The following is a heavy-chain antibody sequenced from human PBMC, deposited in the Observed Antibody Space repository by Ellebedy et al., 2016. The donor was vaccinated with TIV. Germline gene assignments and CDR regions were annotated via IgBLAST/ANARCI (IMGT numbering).Heavy chain of an antibody. Sequence: GESLKISXAASGFTFSSYGMHWVRQAPGKGLEWVAVISYDGSNKYYADSVKGRFTISRDNSKNTLYLQMNSLRAEDTAVYYCAKEPRVIWFGESKYGMDVWGQGTTVTVSS. CDR1: GFTFSSYG. J-gene: IGHJ6*02. V-gene: IGHV3-30*18. CDR3: AKEPRVIWFGESKYGMDV. CDR2: ISYDGSNK. D-gene: IGHD3-10*01.